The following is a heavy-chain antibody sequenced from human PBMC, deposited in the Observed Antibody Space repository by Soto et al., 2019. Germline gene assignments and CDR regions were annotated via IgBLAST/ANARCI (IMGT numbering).Heavy chain of an antibody. J-gene: IGHJ6*02. V-gene: IGHV1-2*02. D-gene: IGHD3-10*01. CDR2: LKPDNGGT. Sequence: ASVKVSCKASGYTFTGHYMHWIRQVSGRRLEFLGWLKPDNGGTYYAPKFQGRVTFTRDTSTTTAYMEMSGLHSDDTAVYFCARDLCPLGSGSPCPTFGMDLWGQGTTVTVSS. CDR1: GYTFTGHY. CDR3: ARDLCPLGSGSPCPTFGMDL.